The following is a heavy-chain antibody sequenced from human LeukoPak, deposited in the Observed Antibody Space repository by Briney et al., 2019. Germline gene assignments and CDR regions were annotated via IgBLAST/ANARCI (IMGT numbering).Heavy chain of an antibody. CDR2: ISYDGSNK. CDR1: GFTFSSYA. D-gene: IGHD2-2*02. V-gene: IGHV3-30*01. Sequence: PGGSLRLSCAASGFTFSSYAMHWVRQAPGKGLEWVAVISYDGSNKYYADSVKGRFTISRDNSKNTLYLQMNSLRAEDTAVYYSARGYCSSTSCYRIFDYWGQGTLVTVSS. CDR3: ARGYCSSTSCYRIFDY. J-gene: IGHJ4*02.